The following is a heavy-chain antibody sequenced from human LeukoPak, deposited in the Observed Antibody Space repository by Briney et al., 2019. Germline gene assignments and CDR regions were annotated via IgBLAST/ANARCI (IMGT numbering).Heavy chain of an antibody. J-gene: IGHJ6*03. Sequence: GESLKISCKGSGYSFTSYWIGWVRQMPGKGLEWMGIIYPGDSDTRYNPSFQGQVTISADKSISTAYLQWSSLKASDTAMYYCARQYSSSPDYYYYYYMDVWGKGTTVTVSS. D-gene: IGHD6-6*01. CDR1: GYSFTSYW. V-gene: IGHV5-51*01. CDR2: IYPGDSDT. CDR3: ARQYSSSPDYYYYYYMDV.